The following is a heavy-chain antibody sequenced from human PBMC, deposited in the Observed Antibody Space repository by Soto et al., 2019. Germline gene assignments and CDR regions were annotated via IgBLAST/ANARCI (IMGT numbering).Heavy chain of an antibody. Sequence: QITLKESGPTLVKPTQTLTLTCTFSGFSLSTSGVAVGWIRQPPGKALEWLALIYWDDDKRYSPSLKSRLTITKHTSKNQDVLAMTDEHPVDTATYYCADQGTITIFGVVIAALDYWGQGTLVTVSS. V-gene: IGHV2-5*02. CDR2: IYWDDDK. D-gene: IGHD3-3*01. J-gene: IGHJ4*02. CDR1: GFSLSTSGVA. CDR3: ADQGTITIFGVVIAALDY.